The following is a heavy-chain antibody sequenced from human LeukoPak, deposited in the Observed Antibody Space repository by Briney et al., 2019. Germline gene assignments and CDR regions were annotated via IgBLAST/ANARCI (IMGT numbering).Heavy chain of an antibody. J-gene: IGHJ4*02. CDR2: IYPADSDT. V-gene: IGHV5-51*01. D-gene: IGHD6-19*01. CDR1: GSVFTSYW. CDR3: ARSIAVATTFDY. Sequence: GASLNISCKGAGSVFTSYWISWVPPMPGKGLGGIGIIYPADSDTRYSPSFQGQVTISADKSISTAYLQWSTLKASDTAMYYCARSIAVATTFDYWGQGTLVTVSS.